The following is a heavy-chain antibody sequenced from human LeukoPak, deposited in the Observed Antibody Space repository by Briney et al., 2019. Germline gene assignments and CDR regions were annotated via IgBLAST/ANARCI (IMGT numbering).Heavy chain of an antibody. CDR3: ARVLQVRGATWVFDY. D-gene: IGHD3-10*01. J-gene: IGHJ4*02. CDR2: IYYSGST. Sequence: SETLSLTCTVSGGSISSYYWSWIRQPPGKGLEWIGYIYYSGSTNYNPSLKSRVTISVDTSKNQFSLKLSSVTAADTAVYYCARVLQVRGATWVFDYWGQGTLVTVSS. CDR1: GGSISSYY. V-gene: IGHV4-59*01.